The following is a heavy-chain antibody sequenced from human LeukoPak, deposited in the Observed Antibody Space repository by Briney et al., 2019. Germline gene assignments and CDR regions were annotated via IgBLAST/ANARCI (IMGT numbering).Heavy chain of an antibody. J-gene: IGHJ4*02. CDR1: GFTFSSYA. Sequence: LPGGSLRLSCAASGFTFSSYAMSWVRQAPGKGLEWVSGISGSGGSTYYADSVKGRFTISRDNSKNTLYLQMNSLRAEDTAVYYCAKGECYYDSSGYSIGYWGQGTLVTVSS. CDR3: AKGECYYDSSGYSIGY. D-gene: IGHD3-22*01. CDR2: ISGSGGST. V-gene: IGHV3-23*01.